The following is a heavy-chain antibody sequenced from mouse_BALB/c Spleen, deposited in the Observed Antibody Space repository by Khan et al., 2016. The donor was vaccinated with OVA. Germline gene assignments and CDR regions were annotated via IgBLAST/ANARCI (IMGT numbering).Heavy chain of an antibody. CDR3: ARSNYGTFAY. CDR1: GFTFSSFS. V-gene: IGHV5-9*03. CDR2: ISSGGDNT. D-gene: IGHD2-1*01. Sequence: EVELVESGGGLVKPGGSLKLSCAASGFTFSSFSMSWVRQTPEKRLEWVATISSGGDNTFYSDSVKGRFTISRDNDKNNLFLQMSSLRSEDTALYYCARSNYGTFAYWGQGTLVTVSA. J-gene: IGHJ3*01.